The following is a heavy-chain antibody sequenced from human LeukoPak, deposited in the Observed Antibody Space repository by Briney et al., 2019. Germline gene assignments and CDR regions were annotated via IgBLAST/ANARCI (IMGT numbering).Heavy chain of an antibody. CDR1: GYSISSGYY. Sequence: SETLSLTCAVSGYSISSGYYWGWIRQPPGKGLEWIGSIYHSGSTYYNPSLKSRGTIAVDTSKNQFSLKLSSVTAADTAVYYCASEWLGEDAFDIWGQGTMVTVSS. V-gene: IGHV4-38-2*01. CDR2: IYHSGST. D-gene: IGHD6-19*01. J-gene: IGHJ3*02. CDR3: ASEWLGEDAFDI.